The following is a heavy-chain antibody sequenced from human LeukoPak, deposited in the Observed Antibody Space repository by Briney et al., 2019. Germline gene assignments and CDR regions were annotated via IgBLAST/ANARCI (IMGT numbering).Heavy chain of an antibody. CDR1: GGSISGSY. J-gene: IGHJ4*02. CDR2: IYSSGST. D-gene: IGHD2-15*01. CDR3: ARGFCSGGSCYLFDF. Sequence: SETLSLTCTVSGGSISGSYWSWIRQPAGKGLEWIGRIYSSGSTNYNPSLKSRVTMSVDTSKNQVSLKLNSVTAADTAVYYCARGFCSGGSCYLFDFWGQGTLVTVSS. V-gene: IGHV4-4*07.